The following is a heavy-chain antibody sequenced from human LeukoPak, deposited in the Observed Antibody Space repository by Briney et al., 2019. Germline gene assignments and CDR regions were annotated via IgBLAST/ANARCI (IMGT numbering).Heavy chain of an antibody. CDR1: GFTVSNNF. J-gene: IGHJ4*02. CDR2: LYSGGTT. CDR3: TRDRSTWLFDY. V-gene: IGHV3-53*01. D-gene: IGHD6-13*01. Sequence: GGSLRLSCAAFGFTVSNNFLSWVRQAPGKGLEWVSVLYSGGTTFYADSVKGRFTVSRDNVENSLYLQMNTLRDEDTALYYCTRDRSTWLFDYWGQGTVVTVAS.